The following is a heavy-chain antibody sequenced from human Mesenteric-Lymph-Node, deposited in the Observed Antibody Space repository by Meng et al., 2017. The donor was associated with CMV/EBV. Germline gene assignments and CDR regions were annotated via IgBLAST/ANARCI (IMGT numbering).Heavy chain of an antibody. CDR3: ARAAGRRTWTSFDP. CDR1: GYSFTNYD. D-gene: IGHD1-1*01. V-gene: IGHV1-8*01. J-gene: IGHJ5*02. CDR2: MTPNNGNT. Sequence: ASVKVSCKASGYSFTNYDVYWVRQATGQGLEWMGYMTPNNGNTDYAQKFQGRVAMTRDTSMSTAYMELSSLRSEDTAVYYCARAAGRRTWTSFDPWGQGTLVTVSS.